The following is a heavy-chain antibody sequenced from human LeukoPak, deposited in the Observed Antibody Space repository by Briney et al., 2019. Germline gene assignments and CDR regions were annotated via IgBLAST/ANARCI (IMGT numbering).Heavy chain of an antibody. CDR1: GYTFTGYY. J-gene: IGHJ4*02. CDR2: INSNSGDT. V-gene: IGHV1-2*02. CDR3: TREDY. Sequence: ASVEVSCKASGYTFTGYYLHWVRQAPGQGLEWMGWINSNSGDTNYAQKFQGRVTMTRDTSISTAYMELSRLKSDDTAVYYCTREDYWGQGTLVTVSS.